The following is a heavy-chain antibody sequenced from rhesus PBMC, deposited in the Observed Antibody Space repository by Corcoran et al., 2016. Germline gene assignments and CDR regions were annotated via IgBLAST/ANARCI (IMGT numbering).Heavy chain of an antibody. CDR3: AKVSGCTGSGCLWAFDY. V-gene: IGHV3S42*01. CDR2: IDCCGGIT. D-gene: IGHD2-21*01. Sequence: EVQLVESGGGLAKPGGSLRLSCAASGFTFSSYWMNWVRQTPGKGLEWISSIDCCGGITVNADSRKDRLTITRDKDNNTLSLQIDSLRAEDTDVYYCAKVSGCTGSGCLWAFDYWGQGVLVTVSS. J-gene: IGHJ4*01. CDR1: GFTFSSYW.